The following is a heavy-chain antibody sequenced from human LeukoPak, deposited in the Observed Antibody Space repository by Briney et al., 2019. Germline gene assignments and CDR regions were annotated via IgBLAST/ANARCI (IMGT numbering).Heavy chain of an antibody. CDR3: ARGGVVGATFDY. CDR1: GYTFTGYY. CDR2: IIPIFGTA. D-gene: IGHD1-26*01. Sequence: VASVKVSCKASGYTFTGYYMHWVRQAPGQGLEWMGGIIPIFGTANYAQKFQGRVTITADKSTSTAYMELSSLRSEDTAVYYCARGGVVGATFDYWGQGTLVTVSS. V-gene: IGHV1-69*06. J-gene: IGHJ4*02.